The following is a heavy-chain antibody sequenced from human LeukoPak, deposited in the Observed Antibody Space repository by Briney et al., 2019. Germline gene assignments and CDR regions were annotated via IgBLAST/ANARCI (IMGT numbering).Heavy chain of an antibody. J-gene: IGHJ4*02. CDR2: IYNVDNT. CDR3: ARQPPISSRQYYLDY. CDR1: GFDVTINY. D-gene: IGHD2-2*01. Sequence: SGGSLRLSCVASGFDVTINYMSWVRQAPGEGLEWVSVIYNVDNTNYADSVKGRFTISRDNSKNTLYLQMNSLRAEDTAVYYCARQPPISSRQYYLDYWGQGTLVTVSS. V-gene: IGHV3-66*04.